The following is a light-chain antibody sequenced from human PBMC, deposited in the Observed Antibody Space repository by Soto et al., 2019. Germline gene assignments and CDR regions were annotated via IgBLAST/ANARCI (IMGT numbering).Light chain of an antibody. CDR3: QQTYSIPFT. CDR2: AAS. V-gene: IGKV1-8*01. Sequence: AIRITQSPSSFPASTGDRVTITCRASQGISSYLAWYQQKPGKAPKLLIYAASSLQSGVPSRFSGSGSGTDFTLTITSLQPEDFATYYCQQTYSIPFTFGQGTRLEIK. CDR1: QGISSY. J-gene: IGKJ5*01.